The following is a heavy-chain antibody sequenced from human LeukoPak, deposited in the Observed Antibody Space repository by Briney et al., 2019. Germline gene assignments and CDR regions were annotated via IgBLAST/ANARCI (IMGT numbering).Heavy chain of an antibody. CDR1: GGSISSGSYY. D-gene: IGHD2-2*01. V-gene: IGHV4-61*02. CDR2: IYTSGST. CDR3: AREDLSVVPAAPYYYYYYMDV. Sequence: SETLSLTCTVSGGSISSGSYYWSWIRQPAGKGLEWIGRIYTSGSTNYNPSLKSRVTISVDTSKNQFSLKLSSVTAADTAVYYCAREDLSVVPAAPYYYYYYMDVWGKGTTVTVSS. J-gene: IGHJ6*03.